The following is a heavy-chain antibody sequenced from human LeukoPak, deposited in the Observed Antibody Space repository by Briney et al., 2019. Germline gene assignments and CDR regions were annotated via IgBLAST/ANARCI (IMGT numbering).Heavy chain of an antibody. CDR2: IRNKANSYTT. CDR1: GFTFSSYA. J-gene: IGHJ3*02. D-gene: IGHD5-18*01. V-gene: IGHV3-72*01. Sequence: RTGGSLRLSCAASGFTFSSYAMSWVRQAPGKGLEWVGRIRNKANSYTTEYAASVKGRFTISRDDSKNSLYLQMNSLQTEDTAVYYCASPYSWVAVDIWGQGTMVTVSS. CDR3: ASPYSWVAVDI.